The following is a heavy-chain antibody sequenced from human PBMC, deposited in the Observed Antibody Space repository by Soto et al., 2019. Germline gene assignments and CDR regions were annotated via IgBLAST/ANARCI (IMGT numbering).Heavy chain of an antibody. CDR2: IFSNDEN. D-gene: IGHD5-18*01. Sequence: QVTLKESGPVLVKPTETLTLTCTVSGFSLSNARMGVSWIRQPPGKALESLAHIFSNDENSYSTSLKSRLTISKDTSKSQVVLTMTNMDPVDTATYYCARTGDYPQRRGYSYALDYWGQGTLVTVSS. CDR3: ARTGDYPQRRGYSYALDY. V-gene: IGHV2-26*01. J-gene: IGHJ4*02. CDR1: GFSLSNARMG.